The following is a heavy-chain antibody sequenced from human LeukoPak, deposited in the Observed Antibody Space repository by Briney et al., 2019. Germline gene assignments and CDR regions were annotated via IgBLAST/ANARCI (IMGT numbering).Heavy chain of an antibody. D-gene: IGHD6-13*01. CDR1: GFTFSSYA. CDR3: ARDLAAAPH. CDR2: ISYDRSNK. Sequence: GGSLRLSCAASGFTFSSYAMHWVRQAPGKGLEWVAVISYDRSNKYYADSVKGRFTISRDNSKNTLYLQMNSLRAEDTAVYYCARDLAAAPHWGQGTLVTVSS. V-gene: IGHV3-30-3*01. J-gene: IGHJ4*02.